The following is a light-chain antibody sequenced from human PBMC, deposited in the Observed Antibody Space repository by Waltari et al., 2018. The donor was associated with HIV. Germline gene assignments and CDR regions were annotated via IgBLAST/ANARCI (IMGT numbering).Light chain of an antibody. CDR2: NNN. J-gene: IGLJ2*01. Sequence: QSVLTQPPSASGTPGQRVTISCSGSSSNIGSNTVNWYQQLPGTAPKLLIYNNNQRPSGVPDRFSGSKSGTSASLAISGLQSEDEADYYCAAWDDSLNGSGVFGGGTKLTVL. CDR1: SSNIGSNT. V-gene: IGLV1-44*01. CDR3: AAWDDSLNGSGV.